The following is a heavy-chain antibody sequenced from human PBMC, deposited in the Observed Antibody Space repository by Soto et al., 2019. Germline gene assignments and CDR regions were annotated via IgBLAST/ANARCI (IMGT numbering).Heavy chain of an antibody. CDR1: GVTFSSYA. Sequence: GGSLRLSCAASGVTFSSYAMSWVRQAPGKGLEWVSAISGSGGSTYYADSVKGRFTISRDNSKNTLYLQMNSLRAEVTVVYYCAYAHSGPSSYYFDYWGQGTLVTASS. D-gene: IGHD1-26*01. CDR2: ISGSGGST. J-gene: IGHJ4*02. CDR3: AYAHSGPSSYYFDY. V-gene: IGHV3-23*01.